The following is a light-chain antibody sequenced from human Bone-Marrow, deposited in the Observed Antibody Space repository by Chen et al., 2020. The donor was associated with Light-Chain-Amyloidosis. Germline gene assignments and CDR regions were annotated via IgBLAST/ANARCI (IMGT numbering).Light chain of an antibody. CDR3: QQRKDWPIT. V-gene: IGKV3-11*01. CDR2: DAS. Sequence: EIVLTQSLATLSLSPGERATLSCRASQSINNFLVWYQQKPGQAPRLLIYDASDRATDIPARFSGSGSGTDFTLTISSLEPEDFAVYYCQQRKDWPITFGQGTRLEIK. J-gene: IGKJ5*01. CDR1: QSINNF.